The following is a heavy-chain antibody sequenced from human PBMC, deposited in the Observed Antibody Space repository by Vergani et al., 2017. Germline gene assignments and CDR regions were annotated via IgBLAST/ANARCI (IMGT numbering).Heavy chain of an antibody. CDR2: ISSSSSYI. V-gene: IGHV3-21*01. J-gene: IGHJ6*02. D-gene: IGHD3-10*01. CDR1: GFTFSSYS. CDR3: ARDRYYLGSGSYPYFYYYGFDV. Sequence: ELQLVESGGGLVKRGGSRRLSGAASGFTFSSYSRNWVRQAPGKGLDGVSSISSSSSYIHYSDSLKGRFTITRDNAKSSLFLQMNSLRAEDTGVYYCARDRYYLGSGSYPYFYYYGFDVWGQGTAVTVSS.